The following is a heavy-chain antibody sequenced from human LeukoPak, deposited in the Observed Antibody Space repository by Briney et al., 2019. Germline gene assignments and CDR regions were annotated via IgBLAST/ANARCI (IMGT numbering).Heavy chain of an antibody. Sequence: SETLSLTCGVSGGAFSGFYWSWIRQAPGKGLEWIGERIHSGSSNYNPSLRSRVTISGDTSKNQFSLKLNSLTAADAAVYYCARGNIVATILGGLHGTTAFDFWGQGSLVTVSS. V-gene: IGHV4-34*01. D-gene: IGHD5-12*01. CDR2: RIHSGSS. J-gene: IGHJ4*02. CDR3: ARGNIVATILGGLHGTTAFDF. CDR1: GGAFSGFY.